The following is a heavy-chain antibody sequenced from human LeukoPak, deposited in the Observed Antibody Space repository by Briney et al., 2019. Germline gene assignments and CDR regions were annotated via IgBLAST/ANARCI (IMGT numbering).Heavy chain of an antibody. Sequence: GGSLRLSCAASGFTFSSHWMSWVRQAPGKGLEWVANIKKDGSEKYYVDAVKGRFTISRDNAKTSLYLQMNSLRAEDTAVYYCARGRLWFGPPYYFDYWGQGTLVTVSS. J-gene: IGHJ4*02. CDR3: ARGRLWFGPPYYFDY. V-gene: IGHV3-7*01. D-gene: IGHD3-10*01. CDR1: GFTFSSHW. CDR2: IKKDGSEK.